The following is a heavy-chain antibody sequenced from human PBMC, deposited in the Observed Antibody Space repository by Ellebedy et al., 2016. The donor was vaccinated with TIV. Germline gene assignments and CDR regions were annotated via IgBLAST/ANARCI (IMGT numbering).Heavy chain of an antibody. D-gene: IGHD2-15*01. Sequence: GESLKISCAASGFTFSNYGMHWVRQAPGKGLEWVAVIWFDGNNKYYVDSVKGRFTISRDNAKNTLYLQMNSLRAEDTAVYYCARNRYCSRGNCYALGYWGQGTLVTVSS. V-gene: IGHV3-33*01. CDR3: ARNRYCSRGNCYALGY. J-gene: IGHJ4*02. CDR1: GFTFSNYG. CDR2: IWFDGNNK.